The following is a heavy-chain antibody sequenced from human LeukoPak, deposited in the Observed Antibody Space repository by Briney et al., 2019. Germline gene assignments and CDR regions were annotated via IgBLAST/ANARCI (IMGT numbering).Heavy chain of an antibody. CDR1: GFTFTTYA. CDR3: AKGGQTDRFDY. D-gene: IGHD5-12*01. J-gene: IGHJ4*02. V-gene: IGHV3-23*01. CDR2: ISGSGGNT. Sequence: GGSLRLSSAASGFTFTTYAMSWVRQAPGKGLEWVSGISGSGGNTYYADSVKGRFTISRDNSKSTLYLQMNSLRAEDTAVFYCAKGGQTDRFDYWGQGTLVTVSS.